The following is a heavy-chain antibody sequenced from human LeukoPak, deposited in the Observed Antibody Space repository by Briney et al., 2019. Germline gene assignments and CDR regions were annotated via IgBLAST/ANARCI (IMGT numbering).Heavy chain of an antibody. Sequence: ASVKVSCKASGYTFTSYYMHWVRQAPGQGLEWMGIINPSGGSTSYAQKFQGRVTMTRDTSTSTVYMELSSLRSEDTAVHYCARVPALYGDYYYGMDVWGKGTTVTVSS. CDR1: GYTFTSYY. J-gene: IGHJ6*04. V-gene: IGHV1-46*01. CDR3: ARVPALYGDYYYGMDV. CDR2: INPSGGST. D-gene: IGHD4-17*01.